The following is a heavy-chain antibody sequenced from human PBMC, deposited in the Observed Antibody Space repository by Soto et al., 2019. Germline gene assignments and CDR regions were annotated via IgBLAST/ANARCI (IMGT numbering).Heavy chain of an antibody. CDR1: GGSISSSNW. D-gene: IGHD6-19*01. Sequence: SETLSLTCAVSGGSISSSNWWSWVRQPPGKGLEWIGEIYHSGSTNYNPSLKSRVTISVDKSKNQFSLKLSSVTAAYTAVYYCARGDSSGSTGWFDPWGQGKLVTVSS. CDR2: IYHSGST. CDR3: ARGDSSGSTGWFDP. V-gene: IGHV4-4*02. J-gene: IGHJ5*02.